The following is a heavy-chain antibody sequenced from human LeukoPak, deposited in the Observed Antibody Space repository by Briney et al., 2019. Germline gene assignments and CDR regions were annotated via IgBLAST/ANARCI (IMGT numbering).Heavy chain of an antibody. CDR1: GASINNYY. CDR2: VYHTGTS. V-gene: IGHV4-59*01. Sequence: SGTLSLTCSVSGASINNYYWTWIRQPPGKGREWIGYVYHTGTSGYHPSLKSRVAMSLDTSKNQVSLKLRSVTAADTAVYFCTRVVNGGHFDYWGQGTLVTVSS. CDR3: TRVVNGGHFDY. J-gene: IGHJ4*02. D-gene: IGHD2-8*01.